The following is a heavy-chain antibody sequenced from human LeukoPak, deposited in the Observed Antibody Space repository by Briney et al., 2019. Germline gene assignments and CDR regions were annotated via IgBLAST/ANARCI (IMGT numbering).Heavy chain of an antibody. V-gene: IGHV3-48*02. D-gene: IGHD6-13*01. Sequence: GGSLRLSCAASGFTFSYYSMNWVRQAPGKGLEWVSYISTSSTTIYYADSVKGRFTISRDNAKNSLYLQMNSLRDDDTALYYCAREGPKAAADSVYWGQGTLVTVSS. J-gene: IGHJ4*02. CDR3: AREGPKAAADSVY. CDR1: GFTFSYYS. CDR2: ISTSSTTI.